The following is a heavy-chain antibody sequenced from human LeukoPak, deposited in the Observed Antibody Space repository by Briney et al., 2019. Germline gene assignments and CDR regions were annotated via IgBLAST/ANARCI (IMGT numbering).Heavy chain of an antibody. CDR2: IYYSGST. D-gene: IGHD6-13*01. V-gene: IGHV4-59*01. Sequence: NSSETLSLTCTVSGGSISGFYWSWIRQPPGKGLEWIGHIYYSGSTSYNPSIKSRVTISVDTSKNQFSLTLTSVTAADTAVYYCARHAIAAGSNAFDIWGQGTMVTVSS. CDR1: GGSISGFY. J-gene: IGHJ3*02. CDR3: ARHAIAAGSNAFDI.